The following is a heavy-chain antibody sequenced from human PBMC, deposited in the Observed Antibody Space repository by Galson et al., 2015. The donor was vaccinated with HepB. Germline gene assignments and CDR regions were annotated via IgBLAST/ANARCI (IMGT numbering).Heavy chain of an antibody. V-gene: IGHV3-30*04. D-gene: IGHD2-21*01. J-gene: IGHJ5*01. Sequence: SLRLSCAASGFTFRTYTFHWFRQAPGKGLEWVALISSDGSKNNYADSARGRFTISRDNSWNTVYLQMSSLRPEDTAVYYCARAENCGGGECWLVDSWGLGTQVTVSS. CDR1: GFTFRTYT. CDR3: ARAENCGGGECWLVDS. CDR2: ISSDGSKN.